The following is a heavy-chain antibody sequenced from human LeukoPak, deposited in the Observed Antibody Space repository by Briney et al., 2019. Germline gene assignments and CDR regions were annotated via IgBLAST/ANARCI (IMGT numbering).Heavy chain of an antibody. CDR3: ARATGSGSYYNDAFDI. D-gene: IGHD3-10*01. Sequence: GASVKVSCKASGGTFSSYAISWVRQAPGQGLEWMGRIIPILGIANYAQKFQGRVTITADKSTSTAYMELSSLRSEDTAVYYCARATGSGSYYNDAFDIWGQGTMVTVSS. J-gene: IGHJ3*02. CDR2: IIPILGIA. V-gene: IGHV1-69*04. CDR1: GGTFSSYA.